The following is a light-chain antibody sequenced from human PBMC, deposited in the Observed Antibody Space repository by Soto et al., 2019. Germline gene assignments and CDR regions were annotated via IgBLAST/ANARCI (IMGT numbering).Light chain of an antibody. CDR2: EVS. CDR1: SSDVGRYNY. J-gene: IGLJ1*01. Sequence: QSALAQPASVSGSPGQSITISCTGTSSDVGRYNYVSWYQQHPGKAPKLMIHEVSYRPSGVSSRFSGSKSGNTASLTISGLQAEDEAEYHCCSYTNRATYVFGTGTEVTV. V-gene: IGLV2-14*01. CDR3: CSYTNRATYV.